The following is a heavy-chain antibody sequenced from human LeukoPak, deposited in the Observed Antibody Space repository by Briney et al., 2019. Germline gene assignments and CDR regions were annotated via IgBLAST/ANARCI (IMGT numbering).Heavy chain of an antibody. V-gene: IGHV4-34*01. CDR1: IDSFSNYH. Sequence: PSETQSLTCAVYIDSFSNYHWNWIRQTPSKGLEWIGEVNEVGGTNISPSLRNRVILSVDTSKNQFFLKLISVTVADTAVYHCARGQGATVPQVGKNWFDPWGQGTRVTVSS. CDR3: ARGQGATVPQVGKNWFDP. D-gene: IGHD1-26*01. J-gene: IGHJ5*02. CDR2: VNEVGGT.